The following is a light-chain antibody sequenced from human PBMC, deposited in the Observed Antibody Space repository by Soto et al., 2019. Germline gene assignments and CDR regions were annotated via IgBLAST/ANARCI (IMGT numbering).Light chain of an antibody. V-gene: IGLV2-11*01. CDR1: SSDVGGYNY. CDR3: CSHAGSYVV. Sequence: QSALTQPRSVSGSPGQSVTISCTGTSSDVGGYNYVSWYQQHPGKAPKLMIYDVSKRPSGVPDRFSGSKSGNTASLTISGLQAEDEADYYCCSHAGSYVVFGGGTKLTV. CDR2: DVS. J-gene: IGLJ2*01.